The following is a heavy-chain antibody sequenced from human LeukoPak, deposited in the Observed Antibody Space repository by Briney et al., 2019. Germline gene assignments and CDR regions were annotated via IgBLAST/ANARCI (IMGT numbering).Heavy chain of an antibody. Sequence: PSETLSLTCAVSGGSISSSYWWTWVRQPPGKGLEWIGEIYHSGSTNYNPSLKSRVTISVDTSKNQFSLKLSSVTAADTAVYYCARHPPLTSYDSSGPDNWGQGTMVTVSS. CDR3: ARHPPLTSYDSSGPDN. V-gene: IGHV4-4*02. J-gene: IGHJ3*02. CDR1: GGSISSSYW. D-gene: IGHD3-22*01. CDR2: IYHSGST.